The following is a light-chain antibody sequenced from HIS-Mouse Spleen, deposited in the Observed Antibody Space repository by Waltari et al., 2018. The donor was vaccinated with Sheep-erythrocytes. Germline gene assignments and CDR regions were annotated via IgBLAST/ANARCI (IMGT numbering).Light chain of an antibody. CDR1: QSVSSSY. CDR2: GAS. V-gene: IGKV3-20*01. J-gene: IGKJ4*01. Sequence: EIVLTQSPGTLSLSPGERATLSCRASQSVSSSYLAWYQQKPGQAPRLLIHGASSRATGIPDRFSGSGSGTDFTLTISRLEPEYFAVYYCQQYGSSPLTFGGGTKVEIK. CDR3: QQYGSSPLT.